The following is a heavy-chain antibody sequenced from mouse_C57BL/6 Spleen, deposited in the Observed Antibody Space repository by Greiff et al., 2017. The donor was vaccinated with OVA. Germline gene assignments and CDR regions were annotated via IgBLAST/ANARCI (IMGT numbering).Heavy chain of an antibody. CDR1: GYTFTSYW. D-gene: IGHD2-2*01. V-gene: IGHV1-7*01. CDR3: ANSLIYYGYDGGLGFAY. Sequence: QVQLQQSGAELAKPGASVKLSCKASGYTFTSYWMHWVKQRPGQGLEWIGYINPSSGYTKYNQKFKDKATLTADKSSSTAYMQLSSLTYEDSAVYYCANSLIYYGYDGGLGFAYWGQGTLVTVSA. J-gene: IGHJ3*01. CDR2: INPSSGYT.